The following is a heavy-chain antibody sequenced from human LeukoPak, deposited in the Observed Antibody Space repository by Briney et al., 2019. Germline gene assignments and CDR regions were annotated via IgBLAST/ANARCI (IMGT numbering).Heavy chain of an antibody. Sequence: GGSLRLSCAASGFTFSKYWMLRVRQAPGKGLESVSRINTDGTVTTYADSVKGRFTVSRDNADNTVFLQMNSVRDEDTAVYYCATKQWLAPPPDSWGQGTPVTVSS. CDR1: GFTFSKYW. CDR3: ATKQWLAPPPDS. J-gene: IGHJ4*02. CDR2: INTDGTVT. V-gene: IGHV3-74*01. D-gene: IGHD6-19*01.